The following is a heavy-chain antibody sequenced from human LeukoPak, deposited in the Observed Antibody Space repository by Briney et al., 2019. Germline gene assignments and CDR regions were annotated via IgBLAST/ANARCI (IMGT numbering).Heavy chain of an antibody. CDR3: ARNQLQLGPSGLLGWNRFNWFDP. CDR2: INHSGST. Sequence: SETLSLTCAVYGGSFSGYYWSWIRQPPGKGLEWIGEINHSGSTNYNPSLKSRVTITVDTSKNQFSLKLSSVTAADTAVYYCARNQLQLGPSGLLGWNRFNWFDPWGQGTLVTVSS. CDR1: GGSFSGYY. V-gene: IGHV4-34*01. D-gene: IGHD3/OR15-3a*01. J-gene: IGHJ5*02.